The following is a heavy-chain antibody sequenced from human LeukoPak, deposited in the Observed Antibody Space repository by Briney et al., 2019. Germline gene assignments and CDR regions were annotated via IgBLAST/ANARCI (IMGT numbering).Heavy chain of an antibody. CDR1: GFTFSSSA. V-gene: IGHV3-30*04. CDR2: ISYDGSHK. D-gene: IGHD3-22*01. CDR3: VRDGGYDSSGYRKPFDH. Sequence: GGSLRRSCADSGFTFSSSAMHGVRQAPGKGLEWVALISYDGSHKYYTDSVRGRFTVSRDNPKNTLYLQMNSLRTEDTAVYYCVRDGGYDSSGYRKPFDHWGQGTLVTVSS. J-gene: IGHJ4*02.